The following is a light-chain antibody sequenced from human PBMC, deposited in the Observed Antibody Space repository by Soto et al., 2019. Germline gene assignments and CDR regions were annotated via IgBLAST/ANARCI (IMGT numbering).Light chain of an antibody. CDR3: QSYDISLSGWV. CDR1: SSNIGAGYD. CDR2: GNS. J-gene: IGLJ3*02. V-gene: IGLV1-40*01. Sequence: QSVLTQPPSVSGAPGQRVTISCTGGSSNIGAGYDVHWYQQLPGTAPKLLIYGNSNRPSGVPDRFSGSKSGTSASLAITGLQAEDEADYYCQSYDISLSGWVFGGGTKLTVL.